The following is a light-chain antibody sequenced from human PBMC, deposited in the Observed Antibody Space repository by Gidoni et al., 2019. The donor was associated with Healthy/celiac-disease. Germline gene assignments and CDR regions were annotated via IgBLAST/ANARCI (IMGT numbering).Light chain of an antibody. J-gene: IGKJ5*01. CDR2: DAS. CDR1: QGISSA. CDR3: QQFNSYPIT. V-gene: IGKV1-13*02. Sequence: AIQLTQSPSSLSASVGGRVTITFRASQGISSALAWYQKKPGKTPKLLIYDASSLESGVPSRFSGSGSGTDFTLTISSLQPEDFATYYCQQFNSYPITFGQGTRLEIK.